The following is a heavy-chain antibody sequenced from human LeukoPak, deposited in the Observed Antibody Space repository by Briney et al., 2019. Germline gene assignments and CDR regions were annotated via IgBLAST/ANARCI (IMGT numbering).Heavy chain of an antibody. Sequence: PSETLSLTCTVPGGAISSYYWSWIRQPAGKGLEWIGYVSYTGDASQNPSLRGRVTMSVDTSNNQVSLELSSVTAADTAVYYCARGWNYGDYWGQGTLVTVSS. CDR3: ARGWNYGDY. J-gene: IGHJ4*02. V-gene: IGHV4-59*01. CDR2: VSYTGDA. D-gene: IGHD3-3*01. CDR1: GGAISSYY.